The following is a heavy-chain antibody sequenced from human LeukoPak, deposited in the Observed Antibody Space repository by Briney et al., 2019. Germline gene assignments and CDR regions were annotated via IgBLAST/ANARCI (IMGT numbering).Heavy chain of an antibody. Sequence: PSETLSLTCTVSGGSISSYYWSWIRQPPGKGLEWIGYTYYSGSTNYNPSLKSRVTISVDTSKNQFSLKLSSVTAADTAVYYCARGGRVVVAATAVDYWGQGTLVTVSS. J-gene: IGHJ4*02. CDR3: ARGGRVVVAATAVDY. V-gene: IGHV4-59*01. CDR1: GGSISSYY. CDR2: TYYSGST. D-gene: IGHD2-15*01.